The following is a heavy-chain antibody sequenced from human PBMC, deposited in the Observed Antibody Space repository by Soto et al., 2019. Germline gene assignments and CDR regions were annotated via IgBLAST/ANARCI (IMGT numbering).Heavy chain of an antibody. D-gene: IGHD5-18*01. CDR2: ISSDGSIT. V-gene: IGHV3-30-3*01. CDR1: GFTFSTYA. Sequence: GGSLRLSWVVSGFTFSTYAIHWVRHPHGKGLERVALISSDGSITYYAGFVKGRFTVSRDNSKNTLYLQMDSLKTEDTAVYYCARARGFSYGSRFDFWGQGALVTVSS. J-gene: IGHJ4*02. CDR3: ARARGFSYGSRFDF.